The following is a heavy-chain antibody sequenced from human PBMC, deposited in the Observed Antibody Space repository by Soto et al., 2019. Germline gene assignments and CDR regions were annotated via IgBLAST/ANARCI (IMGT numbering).Heavy chain of an antibody. J-gene: IGHJ5*02. D-gene: IGHD2-8*01. CDR2: IYPGDSGT. CDR1: GYIFTSYW. CDR3: ARGYCTTNICDPWFDP. Sequence: GESLKISCTGVGYIFTSYWIVWVRQMPGKGLEWMGIIYPGDSGTRYSPSFQGQVTISADKSISTVYLQWSSLKASDTAMYYCARGYCTTNICDPWFDPWGQGTLVTVSS. V-gene: IGHV5-51*01.